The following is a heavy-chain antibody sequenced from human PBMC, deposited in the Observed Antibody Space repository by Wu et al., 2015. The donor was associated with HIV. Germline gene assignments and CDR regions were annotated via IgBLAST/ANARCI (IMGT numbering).Heavy chain of an antibody. V-gene: IGHV1-2*02. J-gene: IGHJ3*02. Sequence: QVQLVQSGAEVKKPGASVKVSCKASGYTFTGYYMHWVRQAPGQGLEWMGWINPNSGGTNYAQKFQGRVTMTRDTSISTAYMELSRLRSDDTAVYYCARVGYYDSSGLTPPPRLLSXIWAERTNGRPSLQ. CDR2: INPNSGGT. CDR3: ARVGYYDSSGLTPPPRLLSXI. D-gene: IGHD3-22*01. CDR1: GYTFTGYY.